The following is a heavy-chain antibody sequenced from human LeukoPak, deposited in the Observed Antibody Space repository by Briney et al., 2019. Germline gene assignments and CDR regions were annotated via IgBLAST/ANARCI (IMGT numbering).Heavy chain of an antibody. CDR1: GFTVSSTY. CDR2: IWYDGSNK. V-gene: IGHV3-33*08. J-gene: IGHJ6*02. CDR3: ARDKGCSSTSCYPYYGMDV. D-gene: IGHD2-2*01. Sequence: PGGSLRLSCAASGFTVSSTYMSWVRQAPGKGLEWVAVIWYDGSNKYYADSVKGRFTISRDNSKNTLYLQMNSLRAEDTAVYYCARDKGCSSTSCYPYYGMDVWGQGTTVTVSS.